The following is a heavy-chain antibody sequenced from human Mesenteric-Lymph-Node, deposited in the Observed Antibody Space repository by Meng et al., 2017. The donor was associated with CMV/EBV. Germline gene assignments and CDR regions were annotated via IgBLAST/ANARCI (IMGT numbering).Heavy chain of an antibody. CDR2: IRDDGSEE. CDR1: GFTFSDYW. Sequence: GESLKISCAASGFTFSDYWMTWVRQAPGKGLEWVAKIRDDGSEEYYVDSVKGRFSISRDNAKNSLYLQMNSLRAEDTAVYYCAKSRNYYGSGTYLKYWGQGTLVTVSS. D-gene: IGHD3-10*01. V-gene: IGHV3-7*01. J-gene: IGHJ4*02. CDR3: AKSRNYYGSGTYLKY.